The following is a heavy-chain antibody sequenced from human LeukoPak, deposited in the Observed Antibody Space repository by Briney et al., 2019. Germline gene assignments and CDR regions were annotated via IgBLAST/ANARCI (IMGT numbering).Heavy chain of an antibody. CDR1: GGSISSSNYY. CDR3: ARSGWPIDY. D-gene: IGHD6-19*01. V-gene: IGHV4-39*07. J-gene: IGHJ4*02. CDR2: IYYSGST. Sequence: PSETLSLTCTVSGGSISSSNYYWGWIRQPPGKGLEWIGSIYYSGSTYYNPSLKSRVTISVDTSKNQFSLKLSSVTAADTAVYYCARSGWPIDYWGQGTLVTVSS.